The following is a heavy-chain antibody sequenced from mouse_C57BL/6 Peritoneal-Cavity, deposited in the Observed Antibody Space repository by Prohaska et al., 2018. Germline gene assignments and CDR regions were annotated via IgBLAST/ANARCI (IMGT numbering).Heavy chain of an antibody. CDR2: ISSGGSYT. Sequence: EVQLVESGGDLVKPGGSLKLSCAASGFTFSSYCMSWVRQTPDKRLEWVATISSGGSYTYYPDSVKGRFTISRDNAKNTLYLQMSSLKSEDTAMYYCARHYYGSSDYWGQGTTLTVSS. V-gene: IGHV5-6*01. CDR1: GFTFSSYC. CDR3: ARHYYGSSDY. D-gene: IGHD1-1*01. J-gene: IGHJ2*01.